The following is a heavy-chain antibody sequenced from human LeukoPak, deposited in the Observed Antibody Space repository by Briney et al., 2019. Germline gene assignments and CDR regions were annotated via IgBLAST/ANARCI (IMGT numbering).Heavy chain of an antibody. Sequence: SETLSLTCAVYGGXFSGYYWSWIRQPPGKGLEWIGEINHSGSTNYNPSLKSRVTISVDTSKNQFSLKLSSVTAADTAVYYCARTSSVTTARYFDYWGQGTLVTVSS. CDR1: GGXFSGYY. CDR2: INHSGST. V-gene: IGHV4-34*01. CDR3: ARTSSVTTARYFDY. D-gene: IGHD4-17*01. J-gene: IGHJ4*02.